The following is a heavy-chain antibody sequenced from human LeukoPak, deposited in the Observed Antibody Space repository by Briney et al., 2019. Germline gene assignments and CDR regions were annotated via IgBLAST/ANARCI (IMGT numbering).Heavy chain of an antibody. CDR3: ASHQRGHLDY. Sequence: SETLSLTCSVSGGSISSYYWNWIRQPPGKGLEWIGYFYNSRTSNYNPTLKSRVTISVDTSKNQFSLKLSSVTAADTAVYYCASHQRGHLDYWGQGTLVTVSS. CDR1: GGSISSYY. CDR2: FYNSRTS. J-gene: IGHJ4*02. D-gene: IGHD3-10*01. V-gene: IGHV4-59*12.